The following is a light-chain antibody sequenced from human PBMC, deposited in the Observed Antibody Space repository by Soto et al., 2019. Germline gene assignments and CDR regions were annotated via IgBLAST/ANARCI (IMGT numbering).Light chain of an antibody. Sequence: SYELTQPPSLSVAPGQTARITCGEANIGSNSVHWYQQKPGQSPVLVVYDDSDRPAGIPERFSGSNSGNTATLTISRVEAGDEADYYCQVWDSSINQALFGGGTQLTV. CDR2: DDS. V-gene: IGLV3-21*02. CDR3: QVWDSSINQAL. CDR1: NIGSNS. J-gene: IGLJ2*01.